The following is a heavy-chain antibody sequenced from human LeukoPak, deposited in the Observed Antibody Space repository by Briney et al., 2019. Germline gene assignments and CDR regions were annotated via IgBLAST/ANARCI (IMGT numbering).Heavy chain of an antibody. V-gene: IGHV1-18*01. CDR2: MNPNSGNT. Sequence: GASVKVSCKASGYTFTSYDINWVRQATGQGLEWMGWMNPNSGNTNYAQKLQGRVTMTTDTSTSTAYMELRSLRSDDTAVYYCARATDAFDIWGQGTMVTVSS. J-gene: IGHJ3*02. CDR1: GYTFTSYD. CDR3: ARATDAFDI.